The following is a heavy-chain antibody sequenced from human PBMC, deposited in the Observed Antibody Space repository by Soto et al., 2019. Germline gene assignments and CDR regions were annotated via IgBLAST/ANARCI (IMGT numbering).Heavy chain of an antibody. CDR1: GFTFSSYS. J-gene: IGHJ6*02. CDR2: ISSSSSYI. CDR3: ASGLTGTTSHYYYYGMDV. D-gene: IGHD1-7*01. V-gene: IGHV3-21*01. Sequence: GGSLRLSCAASGFTFSSYSMNWVRQAPGKGLEWVSSISSSSSYIYYADSVKGRFTISRDNAKNSLYLQMNSLRAEDTAVYYCASGLTGTTSHYYYYGMDVWGQGTTVTVSS.